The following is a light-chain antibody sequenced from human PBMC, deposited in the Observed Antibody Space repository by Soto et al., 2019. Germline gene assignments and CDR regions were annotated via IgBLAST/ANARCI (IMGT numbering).Light chain of an antibody. J-gene: IGKJ3*01. CDR3: QQPNLIPFT. CDR1: QAISGY. CDR2: AAS. V-gene: IGKV1-39*01. Sequence: DIQMTQSPASLSASVGDRVTVSCRAGQAISGYLNWYQQKPGKAPTLLIFAASTLQSGVPSRFSGSGSGTDFTLTINNRQTEDSATYFCQQPNLIPFTFGPGTKV.